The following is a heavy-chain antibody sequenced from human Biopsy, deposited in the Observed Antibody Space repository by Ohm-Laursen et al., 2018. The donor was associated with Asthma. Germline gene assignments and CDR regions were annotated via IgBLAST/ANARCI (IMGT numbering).Heavy chain of an antibody. D-gene: IGHD1-26*01. Sequence: GSLTLSRAASGFTFSNVFIDWVRQAPGKGLEWVARIRDKDNRYSTEYAASVKGRFTVSRDDAKNSVYLQMNSPKTEDTAIYYCVGEGLGVGADWGQGTLVTVSS. CDR3: VGEGLGVGAD. CDR2: IRDKDNRYST. J-gene: IGHJ4*02. CDR1: GFTFSNVF. V-gene: IGHV3-72*01.